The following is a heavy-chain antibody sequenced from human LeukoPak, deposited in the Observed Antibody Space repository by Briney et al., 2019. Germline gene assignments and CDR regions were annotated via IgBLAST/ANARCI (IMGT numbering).Heavy chain of an antibody. J-gene: IGHJ4*02. CDR1: GGTISSSSYY. V-gene: IGHV4-39*01. CDR3: ARPMVRGAIAFDY. D-gene: IGHD3-10*01. CDR2: IYYSGST. Sequence: KPSETLSLTCTVSGGTISSSSYYWGWIRQPPGKGLEWIGSIYYSGSTYYNPSLKSRVTISVDSSKNQFSLKLSSVTAADTAVYYCARPMVRGAIAFDYWGQGTLVTVSS.